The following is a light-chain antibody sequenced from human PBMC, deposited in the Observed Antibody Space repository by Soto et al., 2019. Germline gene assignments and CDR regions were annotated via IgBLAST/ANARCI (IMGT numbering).Light chain of an antibody. CDR3: QQYANSPRT. Sequence: EIVLTQSPGTLSLSPGERATLSCRVSQSVGKNYLAWYQQKPGQAPRFLIYGASSRATGIPDRFSGSGSGTDFTLTISRLEPDDFAVYYCQQYANSPRTFGQGTKVEIK. CDR1: QSVGKNY. J-gene: IGKJ1*01. V-gene: IGKV3-20*01. CDR2: GAS.